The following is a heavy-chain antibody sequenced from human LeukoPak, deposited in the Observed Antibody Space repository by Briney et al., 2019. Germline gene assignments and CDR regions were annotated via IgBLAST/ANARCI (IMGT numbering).Heavy chain of an antibody. V-gene: IGHV1-69-2*01. CDR2: FDPEDGET. Sequence: ASVKVSCKASGYTFTDYYIHWVRQAPGKGLEWMGRFDPEDGETISAGSFQGRVTMTTDMSTDTAYVDLTSLRSDDMAVYYCAIDLREQLVPTFDFWGQGSLVTVSS. J-gene: IGHJ4*02. CDR1: GYTFTDYY. D-gene: IGHD6-6*01. CDR3: AIDLREQLVPTFDF.